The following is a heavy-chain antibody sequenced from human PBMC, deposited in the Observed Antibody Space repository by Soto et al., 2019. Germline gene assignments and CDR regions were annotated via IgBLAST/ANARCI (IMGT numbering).Heavy chain of an antibody. CDR1: GFTFSSYG. D-gene: IGHD3-22*01. CDR3: AKDLSITMIVGEYYFDY. CDR2: ISYDGSNK. V-gene: IGHV3-30*18. Sequence: QVQLVESGGGVVQPGRSLRLSCAAPGFTFSSYGMHWVRQAPGKGLEWVAVISYDGSNKYYADSVKGRFTISRDNSKNTLYLQMNSLRAEDTAVYYCAKDLSITMIVGEYYFDYWGQGTLVTVSS. J-gene: IGHJ4*02.